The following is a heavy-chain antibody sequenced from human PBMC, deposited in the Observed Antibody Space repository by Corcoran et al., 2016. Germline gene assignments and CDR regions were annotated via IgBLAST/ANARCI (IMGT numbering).Heavy chain of an antibody. V-gene: IGHV3-53*01. CDR1: GFTVSSNY. Sequence: EVQLVESGGGLIQPGGSLRLSCAASGFTVSSNYMSWVRQAPGKGLEWVSVIYSGGSTYYADSVKGRFTISRDNSKNTLYLQMNSLRAEDTAVYYCARKAVTMIAGRGWYFDLWGRGTLVTVSS. CDR3: ARKAVTMIAGRGWYFDL. CDR2: IYSGGST. J-gene: IGHJ2*01. D-gene: IGHD3-22*01.